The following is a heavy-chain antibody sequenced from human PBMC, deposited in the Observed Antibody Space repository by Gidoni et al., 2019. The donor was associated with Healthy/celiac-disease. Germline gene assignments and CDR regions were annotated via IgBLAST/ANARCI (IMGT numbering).Heavy chain of an antibody. V-gene: IGHV4-34*01. D-gene: IGHD5-18*01. CDR1: GGSFSGYY. CDR2: INHSGST. Sequence: QVQLQQWGAGLLKPSETLSLTCAVYGGSFSGYYWSWIRQPPGKGLEWIGEINHSGSTNYNPSLKSRVTISVDTSKNQFSLKLSSVTAADTAVYYCARGRRGYSYGYSWFDPWGQGTLVTVSS. CDR3: ARGRRGYSYGYSWFDP. J-gene: IGHJ5*02.